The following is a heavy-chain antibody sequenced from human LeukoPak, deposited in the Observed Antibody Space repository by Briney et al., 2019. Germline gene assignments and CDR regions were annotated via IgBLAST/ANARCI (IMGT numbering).Heavy chain of an antibody. J-gene: IGHJ6*02. V-gene: IGHV3-7*03. CDR1: GFTFSSYW. CDR2: INHNGNVN. Sequence: GGSPRLSCAASGFTFSSYWMNWARQAPGKGLEWVASINHNGNVNYYVDSVKSRFTISRDDAKNSLYLQMSNLRAEDTAVYFCARGGGLDVWGQGATVTVSS. D-gene: IGHD3-16*01. CDR3: ARGGGLDV.